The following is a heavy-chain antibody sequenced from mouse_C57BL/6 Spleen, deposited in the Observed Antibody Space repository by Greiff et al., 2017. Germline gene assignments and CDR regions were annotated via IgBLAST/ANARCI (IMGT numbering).Heavy chain of an antibody. CDR2: ISSGSSTI. J-gene: IGHJ2*01. CDR3: ARGNYGSSYGDFDY. CDR1: GFTFSDSG. V-gene: IGHV5-17*01. Sequence: EVQRVESGGGLVKPGGSLKLSCAASGFTFSDSGMHWVRQAPEKGLEWVAYISSGSSTIYYADTVKGRFTISRDNAKNTLFLQMTSLRSEDTAMYYCARGNYGSSYGDFDYWGQGTTLTVSS. D-gene: IGHD1-1*01.